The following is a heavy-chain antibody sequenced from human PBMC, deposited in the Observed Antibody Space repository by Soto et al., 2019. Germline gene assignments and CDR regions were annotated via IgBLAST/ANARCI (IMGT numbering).Heavy chain of an antibody. CDR3: TRHSSRDFWSLAYYHYGMDV. V-gene: IGHV3-73*01. D-gene: IGHD3-3*01. Sequence: PGGSLRLSCAASGFTFSGSAMHWVRQASGKGLEWVGRIRSKANSYATAYAASVKGRFTISRDDSKNTAYLQMNGLKTEDTAVYYCTRHSSRDFWSLAYYHYGMDVWGQGTTVTVSS. CDR2: IRSKANSYAT. J-gene: IGHJ6*02. CDR1: GFTFSGSA.